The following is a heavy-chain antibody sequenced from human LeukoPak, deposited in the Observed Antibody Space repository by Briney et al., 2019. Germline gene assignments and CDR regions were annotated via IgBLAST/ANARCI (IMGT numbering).Heavy chain of an antibody. D-gene: IGHD3-22*01. CDR1: GGSISSGSYY. V-gene: IGHV4-61*02. Sequence: PSETLSLTCTVSGGSISSGSYYWSWIRQPAGKGLEWIGRIYTSGSTNYNPSLKSRVTISVDTSKNQFSLKLSSVTAADTAVYYCARARQLNYDSSGDIFDYWGQGTLVTVSS. J-gene: IGHJ4*02. CDR2: IYTSGST. CDR3: ARARQLNYDSSGDIFDY.